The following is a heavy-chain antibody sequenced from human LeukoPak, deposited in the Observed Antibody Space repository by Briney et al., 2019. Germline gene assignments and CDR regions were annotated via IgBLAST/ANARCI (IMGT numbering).Heavy chain of an antibody. CDR1: GDSINAYY. V-gene: IGHV4-59*01. CDR2: IYFSGTT. Sequence: SETLSLACTVSGDSINAYYWGWIRQPPGKGLEWIGYIYFSGTTKYNPSLESRVTISVDTSKNQFSLKLSSVTAADTAVYYCARMGYSMGFYYLDYWGQGTPVSVSS. CDR3: ARMGYSMGFYYLDY. J-gene: IGHJ4*02. D-gene: IGHD6-13*01.